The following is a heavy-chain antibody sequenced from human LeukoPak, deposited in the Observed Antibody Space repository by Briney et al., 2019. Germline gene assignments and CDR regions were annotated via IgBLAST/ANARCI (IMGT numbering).Heavy chain of an antibody. V-gene: IGHV4-39*01. Sequence: SETLSLTCSVSGGSISSSNYCWGWVRQPPGKGLEWIGSIFYMGSTNYNPSLKSRVTISVDRSKNQFSLKLHSVTAADTAVYYCARLKYYYDSSGYRAEYFQHWGQGTLVTVSS. CDR3: ARLKYYYDSSGYRAEYFQH. J-gene: IGHJ1*01. D-gene: IGHD3-22*01. CDR2: IFYMGST. CDR1: GGSISSSNYC.